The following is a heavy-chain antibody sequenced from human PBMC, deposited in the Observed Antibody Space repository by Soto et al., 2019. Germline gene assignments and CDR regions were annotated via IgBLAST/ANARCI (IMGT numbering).Heavy chain of an antibody. D-gene: IGHD2-2*01. CDR1: GFTFSNYA. V-gene: IGHV3-64*07. J-gene: IGHJ6*02. Sequence: EVQLVESGGGLVQPGGSLRLSCAASGFTFSNYAMHWVRQVPGKGLESVSAINANGGSTYYTESVKGRFTISRDNSMNTLCLQMGSLRAEDMAVYYCGRFVLFSAPADYGLDVWGQGTTVTVSS. CDR3: GRFVLFSAPADYGLDV. CDR2: INANGGST.